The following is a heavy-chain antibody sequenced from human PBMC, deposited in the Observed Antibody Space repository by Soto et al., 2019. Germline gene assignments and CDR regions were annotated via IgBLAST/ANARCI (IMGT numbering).Heavy chain of an antibody. CDR3: ARERPDGARLDP. CDR1: GGSISSGAYY. D-gene: IGHD6-6*01. Sequence: QVQLQESGPGLVKPSQTLSLTCTVSGGSISSGAYYWSWIRQPPGKGLEWIGYIYYSGSTYYNPSLKSRVTISVDTSKYQFSLKLSSVTAADTAVYYCARERPDGARLDPWGQGTLVTVSS. CDR2: IYYSGST. V-gene: IGHV4-30-4*01. J-gene: IGHJ5*02.